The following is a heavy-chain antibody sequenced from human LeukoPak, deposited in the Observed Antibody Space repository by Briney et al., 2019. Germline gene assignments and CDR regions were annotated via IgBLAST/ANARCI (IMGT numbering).Heavy chain of an antibody. Sequence: TASETLSLTCTVSGGSISSGDYYWSWIRQPPGKGLEWIGYIYYSGSTYYNPSLKSRVTISVDTSKNQFSLKLSSVTAADTAVYYCARHLGSSGWYGWDFDYWGQGTLVTVSS. CDR1: GGSISSGDYY. V-gene: IGHV4-39*01. D-gene: IGHD6-19*01. CDR2: IYYSGST. CDR3: ARHLGSSGWYGWDFDY. J-gene: IGHJ4*02.